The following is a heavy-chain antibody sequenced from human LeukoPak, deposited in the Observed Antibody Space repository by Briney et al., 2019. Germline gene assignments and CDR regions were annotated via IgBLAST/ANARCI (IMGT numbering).Heavy chain of an antibody. CDR2: IYYSGST. J-gene: IGHJ4*02. CDR1: GGSISSYY. CDR3: ARTGYSSSWYKSLYFDY. V-gene: IGHV4-59*08. Sequence: SETLSLTCTVSGGSISSYYWSWIRQPPGKGREWIGYIYYSGSTNYNPSLKSRVTISVDTSKNQFSLKLSSVTAADTAVYYCARTGYSSSWYKSLYFDYWGQGTLGTVSS. D-gene: IGHD6-13*01.